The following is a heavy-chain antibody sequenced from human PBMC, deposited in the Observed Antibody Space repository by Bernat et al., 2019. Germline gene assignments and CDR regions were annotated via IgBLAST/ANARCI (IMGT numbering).Heavy chain of an antibody. CDR3: AKGGDYYGSGTHFDY. Sequence: EVQLLESGGGLVQPGGSLRLSCAASGFTFSSYAMSWVRQAPGKGLEWVSGISGSGGSTYYPDSVKGRFTISRDNSKNTLYLQMNSLRAEDTAVYYCAKGGDYYGSGTHFDYWGQGTLVTVSS. J-gene: IGHJ4*02. CDR1: GFTFSSYA. CDR2: ISGSGGST. D-gene: IGHD3-10*01. V-gene: IGHV3-23*01.